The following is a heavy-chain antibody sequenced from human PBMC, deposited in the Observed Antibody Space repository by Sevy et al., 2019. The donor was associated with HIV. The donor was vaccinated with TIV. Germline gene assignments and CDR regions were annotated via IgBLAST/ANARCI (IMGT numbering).Heavy chain of an antibody. D-gene: IGHD1-26*01. CDR2: ISSSSSTI. CDR3: AMDQPRNSGFDY. J-gene: IGHJ4*02. CDR1: GFSFTSYS. V-gene: IGHV3-48*01. Sequence: GGSLRLSCAASGFSFTSYSMNWVRQAPGKGLEWVSYISSSSSTIYYADSVKGRFTMSRNNARNTLFLQMNSLRAEETAVYNCAMDQPRNSGFDYWGQGTLVIVSS.